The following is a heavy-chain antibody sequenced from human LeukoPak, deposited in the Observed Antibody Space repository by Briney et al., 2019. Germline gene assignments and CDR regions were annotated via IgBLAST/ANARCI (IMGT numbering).Heavy chain of an antibody. CDR3: ASRVRGSPSPYYFYFMDV. D-gene: IGHD3-10*02. V-gene: IGHV3-23*01. CDR1: GFTFGDYA. CDR2: ISGSAGRT. Sequence: GGSLRLSCTTSGFTFGDYAMSWVRQAPGKGLEWVSAISGSAGRTYYADSVKGRFTISRDNSKKTLFLQMNSLRAEDMAIYYCASRVRGSPSPYYFYFMDVWGKGTTVTVSS. J-gene: IGHJ6*03.